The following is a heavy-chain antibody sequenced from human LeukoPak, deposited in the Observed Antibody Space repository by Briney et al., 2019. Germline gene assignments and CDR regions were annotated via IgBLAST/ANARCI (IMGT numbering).Heavy chain of an antibody. CDR3: AKEFNRGLPDY. CDR1: GFTFSSYW. D-gene: IGHD2-21*01. Sequence: GGSLRLSCAASGFTFSSYWMNWVRQAPGKGLVWVSRIASDGSSTTYADSVKGRFTTSRDNSKNTLYLQMSSLRAEDTAVYYCAKEFNRGLPDYWGQGTLVTVPS. CDR2: IASDGSST. J-gene: IGHJ4*02. V-gene: IGHV3-74*01.